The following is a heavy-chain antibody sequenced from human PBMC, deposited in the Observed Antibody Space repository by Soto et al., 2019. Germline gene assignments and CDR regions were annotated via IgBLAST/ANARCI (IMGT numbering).Heavy chain of an antibody. CDR3: IRRSQDDSSGYFAN. J-gene: IGHJ4*02. CDR1: GFTFSGSA. D-gene: IGHD3-22*01. V-gene: IGHV3-73*02. Sequence: EVQLVESGGGLVQPGGSLKVSCAASGFTFSGSAMHWVRQASGKGLEWVGRVRSKANSYATAYAASVKGRFTISRDDSKNTAYLQMNSLQTEDTAVYYCIRRSQDDSSGYFANWGLGTLVTVST. CDR2: VRSKANSYAT.